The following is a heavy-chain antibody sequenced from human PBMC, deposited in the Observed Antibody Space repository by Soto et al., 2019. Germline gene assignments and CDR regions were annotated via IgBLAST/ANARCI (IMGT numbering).Heavy chain of an antibody. CDR3: ARDPLYYYDSSGYPDY. V-gene: IGHV3-48*03. CDR2: ISSSGSTI. CDR1: GFTFSSYA. Sequence: GGSLRLSCAASGFTFSSYAMSWVRQAPGKGLEWVSAISSSGSTIYYADSVKGRFTISRDNAKNSLYLQMNSLRAEDTAVYYCARDPLYYYDSSGYPDYWGQGTLVTVSS. D-gene: IGHD3-22*01. J-gene: IGHJ4*02.